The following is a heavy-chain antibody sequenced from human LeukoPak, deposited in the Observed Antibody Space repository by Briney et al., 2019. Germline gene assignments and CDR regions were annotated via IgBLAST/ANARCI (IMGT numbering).Heavy chain of an antibody. CDR1: GFTFSSYA. J-gene: IGHJ4*02. CDR3: AKDLSFSGSFYYDSSGYYRDLGLYYFDY. CDR2: ISGSGGST. V-gene: IGHV3-23*01. D-gene: IGHD3-22*01. Sequence: PGGSLRLSCAASGFTFSSYAMSWVRQAPGKGLEWVSAISGSGGSTYYADSVKGRFTISRDNSKNTLYLQMNSLRAEDTAVYCCAKDLSFSGSFYYDSSGYYRDLGLYYFDYWGQGTLVTVSS.